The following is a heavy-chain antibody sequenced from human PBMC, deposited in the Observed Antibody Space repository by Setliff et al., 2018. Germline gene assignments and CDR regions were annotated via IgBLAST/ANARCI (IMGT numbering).Heavy chain of an antibody. D-gene: IGHD3-10*01. Sequence: SETLSLTCTVSGGSISSGRNYWSWIRQPAGRGLEWIGHIDPSGNTNYHPSLKSRVTISGDTSKNQFSLKLTSVTAADTAVYFCARSLGSGSYYNSRPFYSDYWGQGTLVTVSS. CDR1: GGSISSGRNY. CDR2: IDPSGNT. V-gene: IGHV4-61*09. CDR3: ARSLGSGSYYNSRPFYSDY. J-gene: IGHJ4*02.